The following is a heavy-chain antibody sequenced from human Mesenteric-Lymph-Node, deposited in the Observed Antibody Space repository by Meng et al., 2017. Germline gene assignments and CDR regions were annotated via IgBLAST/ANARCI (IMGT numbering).Heavy chain of an antibody. CDR3: ARDDYGDYGGYY. CDR1: GFTFSSYA. V-gene: IGHV3-21*01. D-gene: IGHD4-17*01. CDR2: ISSSSSYI. Sequence: GGSLRLSCAASGFTFSSYAMSWVRQAPGKGLEWVSSISSSSSYIYYADSVKGRFTISRDNAKNSLYLQMNSLRAEDTAVYYCARDDYGDYGGYYWGQGTLVTVSS. J-gene: IGHJ4*02.